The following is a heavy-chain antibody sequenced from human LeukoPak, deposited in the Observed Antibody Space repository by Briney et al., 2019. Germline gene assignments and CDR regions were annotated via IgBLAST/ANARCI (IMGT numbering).Heavy chain of an antibody. Sequence: GGSLRLSCAASGFTFSSYSMNWVRQAPGKGLEWVSSISSSSSYIYYADSVKGRFTISRDNAKNSLYLQMNSLRAEDTAVYYCAKTARDYGDYGGWSDPWGQGTLVTVSS. V-gene: IGHV3-21*01. CDR1: GFTFSSYS. J-gene: IGHJ5*02. D-gene: IGHD4-17*01. CDR3: AKTARDYGDYGGWSDP. CDR2: ISSSSSYI.